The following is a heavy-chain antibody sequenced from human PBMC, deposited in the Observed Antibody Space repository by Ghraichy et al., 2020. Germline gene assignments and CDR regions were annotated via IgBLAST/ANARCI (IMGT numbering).Heavy chain of an antibody. CDR3: ARASESYGYAFDY. CDR2: ISSSSSTI. J-gene: IGHJ4*02. Sequence: GSLRLSCAASGFTFSSYSMNWVRQAPGKGLEWVSYISSSSSTIYYADSVKGRFTISRDNAKNSLYLQMNSLRAEDTAVYYCARASESYGYAFDYWGQGTLVTVSS. V-gene: IGHV3-48*01. CDR1: GFTFSSYS. D-gene: IGHD5-18*01.